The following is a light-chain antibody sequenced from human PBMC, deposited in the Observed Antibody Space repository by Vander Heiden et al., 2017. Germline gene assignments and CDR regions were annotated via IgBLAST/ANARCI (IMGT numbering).Light chain of an antibody. V-gene: IGLV1-40*01. CDR3: QSYDDSLGIVI. CDR2: DNY. J-gene: IGLJ2*01. Sequence: SVLSQPPSVSGAPGHRVTVSCTGGSSNIGADYVVHWYQQLPGTAPKLLIYDNYNRPSGVPDRFSASKSGTSAFLAITGLQAEDEADYYCQSYDDSLGIVIFGGGTKLTVL. CDR1: SSNIGADYV.